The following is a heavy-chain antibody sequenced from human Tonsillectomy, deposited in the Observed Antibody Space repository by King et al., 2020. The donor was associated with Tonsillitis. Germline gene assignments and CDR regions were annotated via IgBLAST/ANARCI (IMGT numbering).Heavy chain of an antibody. CDR3: AKKLQGFFDY. CDR1: GFIFSNYA. J-gene: IGHJ4*02. V-gene: IGHV3-23*04. Sequence: VQLVESGGGLVQPGGSLRLSCAASGFIFSNYAMSWVRQAPGKGLEWVVAIRGGGGNTYYADSVKGRFTISVDNSKTTLYLQMNSLRDEDTAVYYCAKKLQGFFDYWGQGTLVTVSS. CDR2: IRGGGGNT.